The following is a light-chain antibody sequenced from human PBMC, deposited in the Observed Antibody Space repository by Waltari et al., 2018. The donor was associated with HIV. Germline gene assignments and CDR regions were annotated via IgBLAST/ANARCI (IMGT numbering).Light chain of an antibody. J-gene: IGKJ1*01. CDR2: MTS. V-gene: IGKV2-28*01. CDR3: MQALQTPRT. CDR1: QSLLHTNGHNY. Sequence: EIVMTQSPLSLPVTPGEPASIPCRSNQSLLHTNGHNYLDWYFQKPGHSPQVLIYMTSNRASGVPDRFSGTGSGSDFAPKISRVEAEDVGIYYCMQALQTPRTFGQGTKVEIK.